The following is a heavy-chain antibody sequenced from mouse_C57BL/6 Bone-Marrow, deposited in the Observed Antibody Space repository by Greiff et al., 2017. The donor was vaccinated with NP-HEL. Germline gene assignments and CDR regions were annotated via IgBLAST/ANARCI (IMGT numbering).Heavy chain of an antibody. J-gene: IGHJ3*01. V-gene: IGHV1-82*01. CDR3: ARGERVFAY. CDR2: IYPGDGDT. CDR1: GYAFSSSW. Sequence: VQGVESGPELVKPGASVKISCKASGYAFSSSWMNWVKQRPGKGLEWIGRIYPGDGDTNYNGKFKGKATLTADKSSSTAYMQLSSLTSEDSAVYFCARGERVFAYWGQGTLVTVSA.